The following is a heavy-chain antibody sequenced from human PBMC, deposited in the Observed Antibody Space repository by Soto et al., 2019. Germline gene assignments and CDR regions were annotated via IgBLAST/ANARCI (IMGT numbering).Heavy chain of an antibody. V-gene: IGHV3-49*03. CDR2: IRSKAYGGTT. J-gene: IGHJ4*02. CDR1: GFTFGDYA. CDR3: TSTYSGYDRRFDY. D-gene: IGHD5-12*01. Sequence: GGSLRLSCTASGFTFGDYAMSWFRQAPGKGLEWVGFIRSKAYGGTTEYAASVKGRFTISRDDSKSIAYLQMNSLKTEDTAVYYCTSTYSGYDRRFDYWGQGTLVTVSS.